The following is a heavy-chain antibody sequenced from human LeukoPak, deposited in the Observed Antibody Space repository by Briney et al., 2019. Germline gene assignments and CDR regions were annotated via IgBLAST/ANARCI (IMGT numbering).Heavy chain of an antibody. V-gene: IGHV4-34*01. J-gene: IGHJ4*02. CDR3: ARVGRRGIAAGTTTPPAY. Sequence: PSETLSLTCAVCGGSFSGYYWSWIRQPPGKGLEWIGEINHSGSTNYNPSPKSRVTISVDTSKNQFSLKLSSVTAADTAVYYCARVGRRGIAAGTTTPPAYWGQGTLVTVSS. CDR2: INHSGST. CDR1: GGSFSGYY. D-gene: IGHD6-13*01.